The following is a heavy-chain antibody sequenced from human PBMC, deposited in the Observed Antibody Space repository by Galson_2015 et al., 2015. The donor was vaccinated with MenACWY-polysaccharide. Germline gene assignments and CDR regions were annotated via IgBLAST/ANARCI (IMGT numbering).Heavy chain of an antibody. CDR3: AQNGAEGLDV. D-gene: IGHD4-17*01. CDR2: ISIDGSRT. CDR1: GSTFSGYW. Sequence: SLRLSCAASGSTFSGYWMNWVRQAPGRGLVWASRISIDGSRTNYADSVKGRLTISIDNAKNTLFLQMNNLRAEDTAVYYCAQNGAEGLDVGGQGTKVSVS. V-gene: IGHV3-74*01. J-gene: IGHJ6*02.